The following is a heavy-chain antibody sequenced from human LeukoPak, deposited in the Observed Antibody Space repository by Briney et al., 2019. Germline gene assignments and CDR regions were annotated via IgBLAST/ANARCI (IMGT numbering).Heavy chain of an antibody. J-gene: IGHJ4*02. CDR1: GGTFSSYA. CDR2: MIPIFGTA. V-gene: IGHV1-69*05. D-gene: IGHD1-7*01. CDR3: ARTTFGTGTTIGRFDY. Sequence: ASVKVSCKASGGTFSSYAISWVRQAPGQGLEWMGGMIPIFGTANYAQKFQGRVTITTDESTSTAYMELSSLRSEDTAVYYCARTTFGTGTTIGRFDYWGQGTLVTVSS.